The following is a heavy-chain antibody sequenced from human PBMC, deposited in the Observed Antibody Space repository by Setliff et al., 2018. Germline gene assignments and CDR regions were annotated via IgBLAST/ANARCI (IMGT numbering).Heavy chain of an antibody. V-gene: IGHV3-53*01. J-gene: IGHJ4*02. CDR2: IYSSGNT. CDR3: ARRGYSHDSSDYNRRKVFDYFDF. CDR1: GFAVSGAY. D-gene: IGHD3-22*01. Sequence: GVSLRLSCAGSGFAVSGAYMSWVRQAPGKGLEWVSIIYSSGNTAYTDSVKGRFTISRDTSKNTVYLQMNNGTVDDTAVYFCARRGYSHDSSDYNRRKVFDYFDFWGQGAQVTVSS.